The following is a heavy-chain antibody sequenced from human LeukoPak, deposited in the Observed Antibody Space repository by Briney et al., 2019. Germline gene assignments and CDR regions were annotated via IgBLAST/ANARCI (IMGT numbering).Heavy chain of an antibody. CDR3: ARGGRWELLDHRNWFDP. CDR1: GSTFSNYW. CDR2: IKQDGSEK. Sequence: PGGSLRLSCAASGSTFSNYWMSWVRQAPGKGLEWVANIKQDGSEKYYVDSVKGRFTISRDNTKNSLFLQMNSLRAEDTAVYYCARGGRWELLDHRNWFDPWGQGTLVTVSS. D-gene: IGHD1-26*01. J-gene: IGHJ5*02. V-gene: IGHV3-7*01.